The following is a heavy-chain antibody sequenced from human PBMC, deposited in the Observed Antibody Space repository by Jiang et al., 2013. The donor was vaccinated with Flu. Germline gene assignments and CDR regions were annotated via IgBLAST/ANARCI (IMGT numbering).Heavy chain of an antibody. CDR1: GGTFSSKT. V-gene: IGHV1-69*02. J-gene: IGHJ5*02. CDR2: IIPKVNII. D-gene: IGHD5-18*01. Sequence: SGGTFSSKTLNWVRQAPGQGLEWMGRIIPKVNIIDYEHSFQGRVTITASAHTAYMELSSLTSEDTAIYYCATGESGYSFGYIESWGQGTLVTVSS. CDR3: ATGESGYSFGYIES.